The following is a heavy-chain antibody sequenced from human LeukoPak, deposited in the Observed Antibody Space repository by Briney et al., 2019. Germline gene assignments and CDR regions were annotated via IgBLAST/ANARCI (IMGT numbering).Heavy chain of an antibody. CDR1: GGTFSSYA. CDR3: ARVQQLVSLFDY. V-gene: IGHV1-69*04. D-gene: IGHD6-13*01. CDR2: IIPILGIA. J-gene: IGHJ4*02. Sequence: GASVKVSCKASGGTFSSYAISWVRQAPGQGLEWMGRIIPILGIANYAQKFQGRVTITADKSTSTAYMELSSLRSEDTAVYYCARVQQLVSLFDYWGQGTLVTVSS.